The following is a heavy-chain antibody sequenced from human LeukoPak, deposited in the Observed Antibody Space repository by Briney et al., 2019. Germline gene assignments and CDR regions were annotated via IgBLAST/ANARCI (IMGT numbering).Heavy chain of an antibody. J-gene: IGHJ4*02. CDR3: ARVAIAAAAPDY. Sequence: GGSLRLSCAASGFTFSSYEMNWVRQAPGKGLEWVSYISSSGSTIYYADSVKGRFTISRDNAKSSLYLQMNSLRAEDTAVYYCARVAIAAAAPDYWGQGTLVTVSS. CDR2: ISSSGSTI. D-gene: IGHD6-13*01. CDR1: GFTFSSYE. V-gene: IGHV3-48*03.